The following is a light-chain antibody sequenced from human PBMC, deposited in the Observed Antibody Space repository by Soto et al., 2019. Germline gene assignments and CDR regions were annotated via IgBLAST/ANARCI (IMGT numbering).Light chain of an antibody. CDR2: LAS. Sequence: DIVMTQSPDSLAVSLGERATINCKSSQSVLYSSNNKHYLAWYQQRPGQPPKLLIYLASTRESGVPDRFSGRGSWTDFTLTITSLQAEDVAVYYCQQYESTPPTFGQGTKLESK. V-gene: IGKV4-1*01. CDR1: QSVLYSSNNKHY. CDR3: QQYESTPPT. J-gene: IGKJ2*01.